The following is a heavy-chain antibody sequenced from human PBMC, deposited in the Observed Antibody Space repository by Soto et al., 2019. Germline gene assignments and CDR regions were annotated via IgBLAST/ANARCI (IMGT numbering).Heavy chain of an antibody. CDR2: IYYSGRA. V-gene: IGHV4-30-4*01. D-gene: IGHD1-1*01. J-gene: IGHJ4*02. Sequence: QVQLKESGAGLVKPSHTLSLTCTVSGDSINSDDSYWTWIRHPPGKGLEWIGYIYYSGRASSNPSSDSGVTISIDTSNDQFSLKVTSVTAADTAVYYCAREHGNSHDYFDSWGRGTLVSVSS. CDR1: GDSINSDDSY. CDR3: AREHGNSHDYFDS.